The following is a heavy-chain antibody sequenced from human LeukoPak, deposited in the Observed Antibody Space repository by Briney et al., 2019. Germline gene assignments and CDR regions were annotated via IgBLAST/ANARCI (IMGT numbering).Heavy chain of an antibody. CDR2: INKDGGEK. CDR1: GFTFSSYW. D-gene: IGHD4-17*01. Sequence: GGSLRLSCAASGFTFSSYWMGWVRQAPGKGLEWVANINKDGGEKYYVDSVKGRFTISKDNAKNSLYLQMNSLRAEDTAVYYCARAGGSTVSHSDYWGQGTLVTVSS. V-gene: IGHV3-7*01. CDR3: ARAGGSTVSHSDY. J-gene: IGHJ4*02.